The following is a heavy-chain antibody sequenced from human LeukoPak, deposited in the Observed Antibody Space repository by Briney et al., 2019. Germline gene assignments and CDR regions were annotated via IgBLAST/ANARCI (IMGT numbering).Heavy chain of an antibody. J-gene: IGHJ5*02. CDR1: GFTFSDYS. V-gene: IGHV3-48*04. CDR2: ITTSGSAI. D-gene: IGHD3-22*01. Sequence: GGSLRLSCAASGFTFSDYSMNWVRQAPGKGLEWVSYITTSGSAIYYADSVKGRFTISRDNAKNSLYLQMNSLRAEDTAVYYCARDHPNIVVSPPPPWGQGTLVTVSS. CDR3: ARDHPNIVVSPPPP.